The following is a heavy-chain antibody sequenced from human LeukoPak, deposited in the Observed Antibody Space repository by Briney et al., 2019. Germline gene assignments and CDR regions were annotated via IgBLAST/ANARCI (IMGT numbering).Heavy chain of an antibody. CDR2: ISSSSSYI. V-gene: IGHV3-21*01. D-gene: IGHD1-26*01. CDR3: AREVGSYSYYYYYMDV. Sequence: GGSLRLSCAASGFTFSNDWMTWVRQAPGKGLEWVSSISSSSSYIYYADSVKGRFTISRDNAKNSLYLQMNSLRAEDTAVYYCAREVGSYSYYYYYMDVWGKGTTVTVSS. J-gene: IGHJ6*03. CDR1: GFTFSNDW.